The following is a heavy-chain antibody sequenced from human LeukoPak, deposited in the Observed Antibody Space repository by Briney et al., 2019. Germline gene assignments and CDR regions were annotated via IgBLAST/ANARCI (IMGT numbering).Heavy chain of an antibody. CDR1: GFSFNSYA. D-gene: IGHD1-26*01. CDR2: VSGRGERT. J-gene: IGHJ4*02. CDR3: AKLGGPGATSHFDY. V-gene: IGHV3-23*01. Sequence: GGSLRLSCAASGFSFNSYAMSWVRQAPGKGLEWVLAVSGRGERTYYADFVQGRFSISRDNSKDTVYLQMNSLRAGDTAIYYCAKLGGPGATSHFDYWGQGTLVTVSS.